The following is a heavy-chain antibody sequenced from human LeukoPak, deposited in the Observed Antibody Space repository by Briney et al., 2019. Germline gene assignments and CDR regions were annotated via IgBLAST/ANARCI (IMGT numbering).Heavy chain of an antibody. Sequence: SETLSLTCTVSGGSISSSSYYWGWIRQPPGKGLEWIGSIYYSGSTYYNPSLKSRVTISVDTSKNQFSLKLSSVTAADTAVYYCARPPYSSSWYHYYYYYYMDVWGKGTTVTISS. CDR1: GGSISSSSYY. CDR3: ARPPYSSSWYHYYYYYYMDV. J-gene: IGHJ6*03. CDR2: IYYSGST. D-gene: IGHD6-13*01. V-gene: IGHV4-39*01.